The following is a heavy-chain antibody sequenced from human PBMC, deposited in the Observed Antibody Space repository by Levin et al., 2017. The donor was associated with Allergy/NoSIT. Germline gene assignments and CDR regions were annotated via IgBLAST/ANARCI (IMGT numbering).Heavy chain of an antibody. Sequence: GGSLRLSCAASGFTVSSNYVSWVRQAPGKGLEWVSVIYSGGSTYYADSVKGRFTISRDNSKNTLYLQLNSLRAEDTAVYYCAGRSGGSWADFDYWGQGTLVIVSS. J-gene: IGHJ4*02. CDR3: AGRSGGSWADFDY. D-gene: IGHD2-15*01. CDR2: IYSGGST. V-gene: IGHV3-53*01. CDR1: GFTVSSNY.